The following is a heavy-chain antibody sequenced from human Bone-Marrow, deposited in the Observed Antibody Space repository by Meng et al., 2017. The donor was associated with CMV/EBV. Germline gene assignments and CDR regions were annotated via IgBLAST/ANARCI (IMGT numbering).Heavy chain of an antibody. CDR2: INHSGST. CDR1: GGSFSGYY. D-gene: IGHD2-2*01. Sequence: SETLSLTCAVYGGSFSGYYWSWIRQPPGKGLEWIGEINHSGSTYYNPSLKSRVTISVDTSKNQFSLKLSSVTAADTAVYYCARDPYYCSSTSCYLWWFDPWGQGTLVTVSS. CDR3: ARDPYYCSSTSCYLWWFDP. V-gene: IGHV4-34*01. J-gene: IGHJ5*02.